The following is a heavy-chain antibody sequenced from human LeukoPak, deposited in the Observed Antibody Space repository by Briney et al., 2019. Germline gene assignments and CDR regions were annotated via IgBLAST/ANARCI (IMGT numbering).Heavy chain of an antibody. CDR3: ARALGSSSDY. CDR1: GFSFSDYY. J-gene: IGHJ4*02. V-gene: IGHV3-11*06. CDR2: ISSSSSYT. D-gene: IGHD1-26*01. Sequence: GGSLRLSCAASGFSFSDYYMSWIRQAPGKGLEWVSYISSSSSYTNYADSVKGRFTISRDNAKNSLYLQMNSLRAEDTAVYYCARALGSSSDYWGQGTLVTVSS.